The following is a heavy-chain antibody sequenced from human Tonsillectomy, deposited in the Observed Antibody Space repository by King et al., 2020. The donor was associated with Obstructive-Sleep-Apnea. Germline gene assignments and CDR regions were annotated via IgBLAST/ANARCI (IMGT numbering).Heavy chain of an antibody. Sequence: QLQESGPGLVKPSETLSLTYTVSGYSISSGYYWGWIRQPPGKGLEWIGSIYHSGITYYNPSLKSRVTISVDTSKNQFSLKLSSVTAADTAVYYCARSDIAAAGTNFDYWGKGTLVTVSS. V-gene: IGHV4-38-2*02. CDR3: ARSDIAAAGTNFDY. J-gene: IGHJ4*02. CDR2: IYHSGIT. D-gene: IGHD6-13*01. CDR1: GYSISSGYY.